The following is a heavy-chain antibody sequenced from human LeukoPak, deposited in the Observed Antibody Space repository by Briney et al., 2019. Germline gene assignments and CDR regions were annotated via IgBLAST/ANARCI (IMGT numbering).Heavy chain of an antibody. CDR2: PYTGGTA. J-gene: IGHJ4*02. CDR1: GFNVNKNY. Sequence: PGGSLRLSCTLSGFNVNKNYMGWVRQAPGKGLEWVSSPYTGGTAKYADSVKGRFTISRDDSKNTLYLQLDRLRAEDTAVYYCARASTKSPLRFVLLYDHWGQGTLVTVSS. V-gene: IGHV3-53*01. CDR3: ARASTKSPLRFVLLYDH. D-gene: IGHD2-15*01.